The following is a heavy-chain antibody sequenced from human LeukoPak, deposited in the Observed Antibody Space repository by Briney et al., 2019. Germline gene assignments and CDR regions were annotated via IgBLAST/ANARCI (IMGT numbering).Heavy chain of an antibody. D-gene: IGHD4-11*01. CDR2: IYPGESDT. CDR1: GYSFTSYW. CDR3: ARTHSDYMIDY. V-gene: IGHV5-51*01. Sequence: GESLDISCKGSGYSFTSYWIGWVRQMPGKGLEWMGIIYPGESDTKYSPSFQGQVTISADKSISTAYLQWGSLKASDTAMYYCARTHSDYMIDYWGPGTLVTVSS. J-gene: IGHJ4*02.